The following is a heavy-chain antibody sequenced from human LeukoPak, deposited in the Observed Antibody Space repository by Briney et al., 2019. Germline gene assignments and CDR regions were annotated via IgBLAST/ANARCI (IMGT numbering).Heavy chain of an antibody. J-gene: IGHJ4*02. CDR2: IYYSGST. D-gene: IGHD3-22*01. Sequence: SETLSLTCTVSGGSISSGDYYWSWIRQPPGKGLEWIGYIYYSGSTYYNPSLKSRVTISVDTSKNQFSLKLSSVTAADTAVYYCARDYDSSGYQPSSLLDYWGQGTLVTVSS. CDR1: GGSISSGDYY. CDR3: ARDYDSSGYQPSSLLDY. V-gene: IGHV4-30-4*08.